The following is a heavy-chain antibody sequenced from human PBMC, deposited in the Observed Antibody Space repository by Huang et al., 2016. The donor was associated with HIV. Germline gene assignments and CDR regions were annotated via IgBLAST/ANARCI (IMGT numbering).Heavy chain of an antibody. D-gene: IGHD3-22*01. CDR1: GGTFSSYA. Sequence: QVQLVQSGAEVKKPGSSVKVSCKASGGTFSSYAISWVRPAPGQGLEWMGGIIPIFGTATDAQKFQGRVTITADESTSTAYMELSSLRSEDTAVYYCARARGYYDSSVSYYFDYWGQGTLVTVSS. CDR2: IIPIFGTA. CDR3: ARARGYYDSSVSYYFDY. V-gene: IGHV1-69*13. J-gene: IGHJ4*02.